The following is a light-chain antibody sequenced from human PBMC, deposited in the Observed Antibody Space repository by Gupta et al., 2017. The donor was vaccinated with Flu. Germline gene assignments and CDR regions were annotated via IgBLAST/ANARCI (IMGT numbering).Light chain of an antibody. CDR2: EVS. V-gene: IGLV2-23*02. CDR1: NSDIGKFNL. J-gene: IGLJ2*01. CDR3: CSYSADDTVV. Sequence: SITISCTGTNSDIGKFNLVSWYQQHPGKVPKVIIYEVSKWPSTIPSRFSGSKSGITASLTISGLQAEDEAHYYCCSYSADDTVVFGGGTSLTVL.